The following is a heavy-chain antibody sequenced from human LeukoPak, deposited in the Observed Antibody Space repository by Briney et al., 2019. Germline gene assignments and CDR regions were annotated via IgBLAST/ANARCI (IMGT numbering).Heavy chain of an antibody. CDR3: ARDGRWLQLYYFDY. D-gene: IGHD5-24*01. CDR1: GFTFSNAW. CDR2: IKSKTDGGTT. J-gene: IGHJ4*02. Sequence: GGSLRLSCAASGFTFSNAWMTWVRQAPGKGLEWVGRIKSKTDGGTTDFAAPVKGRFTISRDNAKNSLYLQMNSLRAEDTAVYYCARDGRWLQLYYFDYWGQGTLVTVSS. V-gene: IGHV3-15*01.